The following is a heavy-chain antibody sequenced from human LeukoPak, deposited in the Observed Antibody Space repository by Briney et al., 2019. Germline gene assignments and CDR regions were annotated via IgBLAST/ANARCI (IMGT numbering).Heavy chain of an antibody. J-gene: IGHJ4*02. CDR2: ISSSSSYI. CDR3: ARGSSSWYYFDY. V-gene: IGHV3-21*01. CDR1: GFTFSSYS. D-gene: IGHD6-13*01. Sequence: PGGSLRLSCAASGFTFSSYSMNWVRQAPGKGLEWVSFISSSSSYIYCADSVKGRFTISRDNAKKSLYLEMNSLRAEDTAVYYCARGSSSWYYFDYWGQGSLVTVSS.